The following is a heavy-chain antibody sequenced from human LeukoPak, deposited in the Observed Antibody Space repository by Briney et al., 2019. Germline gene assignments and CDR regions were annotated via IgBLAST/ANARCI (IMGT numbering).Heavy chain of an antibody. D-gene: IGHD6-6*01. CDR3: ARGRSSMAARYFDC. J-gene: IGHJ4*02. Sequence: PGGSLRLSCAASGFTFSSYEMNWVRQAPGKGLEWVSYISSSGTTIYYADSVKGRFTISRDNAKNSLYLHMNSLRAEDAAVYYCARGRSSMAARYFDCWGQRTLVTVSS. CDR2: ISSSGTTI. CDR1: GFTFSSYE. V-gene: IGHV3-48*03.